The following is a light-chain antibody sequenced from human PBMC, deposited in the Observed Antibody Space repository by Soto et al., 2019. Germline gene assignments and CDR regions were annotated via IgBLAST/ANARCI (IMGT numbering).Light chain of an antibody. J-gene: IGLJ1*01. CDR3: CSYAGSSTYV. CDR1: SRDVGIYNL. CDR2: EDT. V-gene: IGLV2-23*01. Sequence: QSALAQPASVSGSPGQSITISCTGTSRDVGIYNLVSWYQLHPGKVPKLIIYEDTKRPSGISSRFSGSESGITAFLTISGLQAEDEADYYCCSYAGSSTYVFGTETKVTVL.